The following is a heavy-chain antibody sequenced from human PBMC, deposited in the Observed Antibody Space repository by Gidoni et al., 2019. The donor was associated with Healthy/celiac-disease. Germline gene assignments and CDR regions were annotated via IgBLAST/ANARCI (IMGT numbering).Heavy chain of an antibody. J-gene: IGHJ6*02. V-gene: IGHV5-10-1*03. CDR3: AGSSSVGVHYYYYGMDV. CDR1: GYSFTSYW. D-gene: IGHD6-6*01. Sequence: EVQLVQSGAEVKKPGESLRISCKGSGYSFTSYWISWVRQMPGKGLEWMGRIDPSDSYTNYSPSFQGHVTISADKSISTAYLQWSSLKASDTAMYYCAGSSSVGVHYYYYGMDVWGQGTTVTVSS. CDR2: IDPSDSYT.